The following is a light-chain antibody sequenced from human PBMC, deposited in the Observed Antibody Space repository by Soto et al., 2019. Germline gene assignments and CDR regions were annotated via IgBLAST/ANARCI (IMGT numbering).Light chain of an antibody. Sequence: EIVLTQSPGTLSLSPGERATLSCRASQSVSSNYLAWYQQKPGQAPRVLIYGASSRATGIPDKFSGSGSGTDFTLTISRLEPEDFAVYDGQQYGTSPRTFGQGTKVDIK. CDR2: GAS. J-gene: IGKJ1*01. V-gene: IGKV3-20*01. CDR3: QQYGTSPRT. CDR1: QSVSSNY.